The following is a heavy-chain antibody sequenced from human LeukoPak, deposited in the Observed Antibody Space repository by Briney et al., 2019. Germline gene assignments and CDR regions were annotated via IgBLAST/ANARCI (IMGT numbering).Heavy chain of an antibody. D-gene: IGHD3-16*01. J-gene: IGHJ6*02. CDR2: ISHDESNK. V-gene: IGHV3-30-3*01. Sequence: GRSLRLSCAASGFTFSTYAMHWVRQAPGKGLEWVAVISHDESNKYYADPVKGRFTISRDNSKNTVYLQMNSLRAGDTAVFYCARGFGGTGFHYKRYYGMDAWGQGTTVTVSS. CDR1: GFTFSTYA. CDR3: ARGFGGTGFHYKRYYGMDA.